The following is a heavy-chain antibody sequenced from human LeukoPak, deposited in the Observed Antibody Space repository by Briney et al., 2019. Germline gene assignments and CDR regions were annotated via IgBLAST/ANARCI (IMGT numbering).Heavy chain of an antibody. CDR2: INPNSGGT. Sequence: ASVTVSCTASGYTFTGYYMHWVRQAPGQGLEWMGRINPNSGGTNYAQKFQGRVTMTRDTSISTAYMELSRLRSDDTAVYYCARVVLRFLESKTGNYGMDVWGQGTTVTVSS. V-gene: IGHV1-2*06. CDR1: GYTFTGYY. J-gene: IGHJ6*02. D-gene: IGHD3-3*01. CDR3: ARVVLRFLESKTGNYGMDV.